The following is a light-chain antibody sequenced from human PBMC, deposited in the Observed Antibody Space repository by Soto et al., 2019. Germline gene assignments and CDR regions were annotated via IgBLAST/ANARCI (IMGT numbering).Light chain of an antibody. CDR2: EAS. CDR3: QQRSNWPPRIT. Sequence: DIVLTQSPATLSLSPGERATLSCRASQSVDTYLAWYQQKPGQAPRLLIYEASNRAAGIPARFSGSGSGTDFTLTISSLEPEDFAVYYCQQRSNWPPRITFGPGTKVDIK. V-gene: IGKV3-11*01. J-gene: IGKJ3*01. CDR1: QSVDTY.